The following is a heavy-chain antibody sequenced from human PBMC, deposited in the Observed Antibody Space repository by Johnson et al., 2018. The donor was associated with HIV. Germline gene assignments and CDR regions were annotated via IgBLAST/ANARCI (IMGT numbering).Heavy chain of an antibody. V-gene: IGHV3-73*01. CDR3: AKPRQPSDAFDI. CDR1: GFTFSGSA. J-gene: IGHJ3*02. CDR2: IRSKANSYAT. D-gene: IGHD6-13*01. Sequence: MQLVESGGGLVQPGGSLKLSCAASGFTFSGSAMHWVRQASGKGLELVGRIRSKANSYATAYAASVKGRFTISRDDSKNTAYLQMNSLRAEDTAVYYCAKPRQPSDAFDIWGQGTMVTVSS.